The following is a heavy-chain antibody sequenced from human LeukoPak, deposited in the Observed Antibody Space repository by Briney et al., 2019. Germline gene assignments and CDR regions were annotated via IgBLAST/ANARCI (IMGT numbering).Heavy chain of an antibody. J-gene: IGHJ5*02. D-gene: IGHD2-2*01. CDR3: ARVVEDIVVVPAAVGNWFDP. CDR1: GGSISSGGYY. Sequence: SQTLSLTCTVSGGSISSGGYYWSWIRQHPGRGLEWIGYIYYSGSTYYNPSLKSRVTIAVDTSKNQFSLKLSSVTAADTAVYYCARVVEDIVVVPAAVGNWFDPWGQGTLVTVSS. CDR2: IYYSGST. V-gene: IGHV4-31*03.